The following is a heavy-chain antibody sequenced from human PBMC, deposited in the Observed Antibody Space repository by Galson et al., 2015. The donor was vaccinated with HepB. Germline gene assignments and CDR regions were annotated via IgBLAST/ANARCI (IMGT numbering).Heavy chain of an antibody. CDR1: GGSISSYY. CDR3: ARDHNPFGWELSYGMDV. CDR2: IYYSGST. V-gene: IGHV4-59*01. D-gene: IGHD1-26*01. Sequence: LSLTCTVSGGSISSYYWSWIRQPPGKGLEWIGYIYYSGSTNYNPSLKSRVTISVDTSKNQFSLKLSSVTAADTAVYYCARDHNPFGWELSYGMDVWGQGTTVTVSS. J-gene: IGHJ6*02.